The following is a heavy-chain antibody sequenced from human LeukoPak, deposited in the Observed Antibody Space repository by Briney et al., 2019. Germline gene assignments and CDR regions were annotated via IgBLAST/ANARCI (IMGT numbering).Heavy chain of an antibody. CDR1: GGSISSYY. Sequence: SETLSLTCTVSGGSISSYYWSWIRQPPGKGLEWIGEINHSGSTNYNPSLKSRVTISVDTSKNQFSLKLSSVTAADTAVYYCARGRKTATFHYFDYWGQGTLVTVSS. V-gene: IGHV4-34*01. CDR3: ARGRKTATFHYFDY. J-gene: IGHJ4*02. CDR2: INHSGST. D-gene: IGHD2-15*01.